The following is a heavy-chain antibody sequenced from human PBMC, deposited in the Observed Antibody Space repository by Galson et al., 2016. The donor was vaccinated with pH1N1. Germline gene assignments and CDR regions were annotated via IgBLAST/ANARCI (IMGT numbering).Heavy chain of an antibody. CDR3: ARGRVPIFGVIKYYGMDV. Sequence: SVKVSCKASGGTISEYAISWVRQAPGQGLEWMGGIIPIFGTPNYARNFRGRLKITADKSTSTVYLEKKSLTPDDTAVYYCARGRVPIFGVIKYYGMDVWGQGTTVTVSS. J-gene: IGHJ6*02. CDR2: IIPIFGTP. V-gene: IGHV1-69*06. CDR1: GGTISEYA. D-gene: IGHD3-3*01.